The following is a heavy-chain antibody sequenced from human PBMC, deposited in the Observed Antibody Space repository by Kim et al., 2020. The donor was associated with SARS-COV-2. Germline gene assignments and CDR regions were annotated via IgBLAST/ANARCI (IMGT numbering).Heavy chain of an antibody. J-gene: IGHJ4*02. CDR3: ARGHYDFWRGGVGYYFDY. CDR1: GGSFSGYY. V-gene: IGHV4-34*01. CDR2: INHSGST. Sequence: SETLSLTCAVYGGSFSGYYWSWIRQPPGKGLEWIGEINHSGSTNYNPSLKSRVTISVDTSKNQFSLKLSSVTAADTAVYYCARGHYDFWRGGVGYYFDYWGQGTLVTVSS. D-gene: IGHD3-3*01.